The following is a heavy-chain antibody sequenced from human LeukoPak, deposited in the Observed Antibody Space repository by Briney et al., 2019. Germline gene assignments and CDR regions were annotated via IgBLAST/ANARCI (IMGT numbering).Heavy chain of an antibody. J-gene: IGHJ4*02. CDR2: INPNSGGT. Sequence: ASVKVSCKASGYTFTGYYMHWVRQAPGQGLEWMGWINPNSGGTNYAQKFQGWVTMTRDTSISTAYMELSRLTSDDTAVYYCARDEGGRDGYNFPDYWGQGTLVTVSS. V-gene: IGHV1-2*04. CDR1: GYTFTGYY. CDR3: ARDEGGRDGYNFPDY. D-gene: IGHD5-24*01.